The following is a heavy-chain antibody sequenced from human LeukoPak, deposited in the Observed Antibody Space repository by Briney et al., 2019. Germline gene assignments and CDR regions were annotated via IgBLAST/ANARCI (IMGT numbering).Heavy chain of an antibody. CDR2: ISRSSSII. J-gene: IGHJ5*02. CDR3: AKDFYSGSSP. Sequence: PGGSLRLSCAASGFTFSNYSMNWVRQAPGKGLEWVSYISRSSSIIYYADSVKGRFTISRDNSKNTLFLQMNSLRTEDTAVYYCAKDFYSGSSPWGQGTLVTVSS. D-gene: IGHD1-26*01. CDR1: GFTFSNYS. V-gene: IGHV3-48*01.